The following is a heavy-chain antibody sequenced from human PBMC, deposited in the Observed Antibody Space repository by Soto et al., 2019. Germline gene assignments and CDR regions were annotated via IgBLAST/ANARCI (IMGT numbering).Heavy chain of an antibody. CDR3: ARGYCTTTICDPWFDP. Sequence: GESLKISCTGSGYAFTSYWIAWVRQLPGKGLEWMGIIYPGDSDTRYSPSFQGQVTISADKSITTAYLQWSSLKASDTAMYYCARGYCTTTICDPWFDPWGQGTLVTVSS. V-gene: IGHV5-51*01. J-gene: IGHJ5*02. CDR2: IYPGDSDT. CDR1: GYAFTSYW. D-gene: IGHD2-2*01.